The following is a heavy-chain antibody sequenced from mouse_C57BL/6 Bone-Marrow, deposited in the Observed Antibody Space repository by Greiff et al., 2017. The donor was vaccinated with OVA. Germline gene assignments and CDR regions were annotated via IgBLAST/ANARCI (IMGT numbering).Heavy chain of an antibody. CDR2: IDPENGDT. Sequence: VQLQQSGAELVRPGASVKLSCTASGFNIKDDYMHWVKQRPEQGLEWIGWIDPENGDTEYASKFQGKATITADTSSNTAYLQLSSLTSEDTAVYYCTTSYGSSYLDYWGQGTTLTVSS. CDR3: TTSYGSSYLDY. CDR1: GFNIKDDY. J-gene: IGHJ2*01. D-gene: IGHD1-1*01. V-gene: IGHV14-4*01.